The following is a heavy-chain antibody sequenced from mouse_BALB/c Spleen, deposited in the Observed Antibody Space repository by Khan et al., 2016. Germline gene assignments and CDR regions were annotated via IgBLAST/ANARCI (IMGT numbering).Heavy chain of an antibody. CDR1: GFTFSSYA. CDR3: AREENALDY. J-gene: IGHJ4*01. Sequence: EVELVESGGGLVKPGGSLKFSCAASGFTFSSYAMSWVRQTPEKRLECVASISSGGTTYYPDSVKGRFTISRDDARNILYLQMNSLRSEDTAIYYCAREENALDYWGQGTSVTVSS. CDR2: ISSGGTT. V-gene: IGHV5-6-5*01.